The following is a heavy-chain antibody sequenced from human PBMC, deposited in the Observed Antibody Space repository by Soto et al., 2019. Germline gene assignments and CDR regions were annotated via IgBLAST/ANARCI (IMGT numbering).Heavy chain of an antibody. CDR3: ARFVFGARETRGAFDI. J-gene: IGHJ3*02. CDR2: IYYSGST. V-gene: IGHV4-39*07. D-gene: IGHD1-26*01. CDR1: GGSISSSSYY. Sequence: SETLSLTCTVSGGSISSSSYYWGWIRQPPGKGLEWIGSIYYSGSTYYNPSLKSRVTISVDTSKNQFSLKLSSVTAADTAVYYCARFVFGARETRGAFDIWGQGTMVTVSS.